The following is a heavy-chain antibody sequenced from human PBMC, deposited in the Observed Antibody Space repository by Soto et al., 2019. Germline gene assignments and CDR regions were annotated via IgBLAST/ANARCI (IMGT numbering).Heavy chain of an antibody. V-gene: IGHV1-18*01. CDR3: ARTTMIVVVIPGWSNWFDP. CDR2: ISAYNGNT. J-gene: IGHJ5*02. CDR1: GYTFTSYG. D-gene: IGHD3-22*01. Sequence: GASVKVSCKASGYTFTSYGISWVRQAPGQGLEWMGWISAYNGNTNYAQKLQGRVTMTTDTSTSTAYMELRSLSSDDTAVYYCARTTMIVVVIPGWSNWFDPWGQGTLVTVSS.